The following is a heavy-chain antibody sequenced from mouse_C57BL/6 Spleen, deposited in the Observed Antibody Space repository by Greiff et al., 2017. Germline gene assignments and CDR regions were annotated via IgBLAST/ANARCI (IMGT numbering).Heavy chain of an antibody. D-gene: IGHD2-5*01. Sequence: VQGVESGPELVKPGASVKISCKASGYAFSSSWMNWVKQRPGKGLEWIGRIYPGDGDTNYNGKFKGKATLTADKSSSTAYMQLSSLTSEDSAVYVCARGAYYSNYEEAMDYWGQGTSVTVSS. CDR2: IYPGDGDT. J-gene: IGHJ4*01. V-gene: IGHV1-82*01. CDR1: GYAFSSSW. CDR3: ARGAYYSNYEEAMDY.